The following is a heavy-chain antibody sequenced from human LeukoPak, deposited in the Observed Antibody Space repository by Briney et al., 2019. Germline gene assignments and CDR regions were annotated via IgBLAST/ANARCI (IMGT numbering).Heavy chain of an antibody. CDR2: ITSNGGNT. CDR1: GFTFRNYV. J-gene: IGHJ4*02. D-gene: IGHD6-19*01. Sequence: GGSLRLSCAASGFTFRNYVMYWVRQAPGKGLEYVSAITSNGGNTYYADSVKGRFTISRDNSKNTLYLQMGSLRVEDMAVYYCARGGDSSGWYYQYYFDYWGQGTLVTISS. V-gene: IGHV3-64*02. CDR3: ARGGDSSGWYYQYYFDY.